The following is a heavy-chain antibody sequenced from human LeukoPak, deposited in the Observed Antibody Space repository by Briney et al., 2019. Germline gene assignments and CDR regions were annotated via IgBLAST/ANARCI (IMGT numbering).Heavy chain of an antibody. CDR3: ARDAGYCSGGSCYKYFDY. CDR2: IWYDGSNK. J-gene: IGHJ4*02. Sequence: GRSLRLSCAASGFTISSYGMHWVRQAPGKGLEWVAVIWYDGSNKYYADSVKGRFTISRDNSKNTLYLQMNSLRAEDTAVYYCARDAGYCSGGSCYKYFDYWGQGTLVTVSS. V-gene: IGHV3-33*01. D-gene: IGHD2-15*01. CDR1: GFTISSYG.